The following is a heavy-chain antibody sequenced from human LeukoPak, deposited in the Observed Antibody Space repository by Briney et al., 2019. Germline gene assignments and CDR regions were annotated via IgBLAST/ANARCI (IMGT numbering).Heavy chain of an antibody. CDR3: ARGYDFWNGYSSYYFDY. CDR1: GRSISSHY. J-gene: IGHJ4*02. V-gene: IGHV4-59*11. CDR2: IYYSGSP. Sequence: SETLSLTCTVSGRSISSHYWSWIRQPPGKGLEWIGYIYYSGSPNYNPSLKKRVTISLDTSKNQFSLRLSSVTAADTAVYYCARGYDFWNGYSSYYFDYWGQGTLVTVSS. D-gene: IGHD3-3*01.